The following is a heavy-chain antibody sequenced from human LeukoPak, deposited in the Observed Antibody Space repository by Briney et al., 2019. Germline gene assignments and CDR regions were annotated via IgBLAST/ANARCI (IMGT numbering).Heavy chain of an antibody. Sequence: GGSLRLSCAASGFTFSSYWMSWVRQAPGKGLGWVANIKQDGSEKYYVDSVKGRFTISRDNAKNSLYLQMNSLRAEDTAVYYCAREETYYYGSGSYSIDYWGQGTLVTVSS. CDR3: AREETYYYGSGSYSIDY. V-gene: IGHV3-7*01. CDR2: IKQDGSEK. D-gene: IGHD3-10*01. J-gene: IGHJ4*02. CDR1: GFTFSSYW.